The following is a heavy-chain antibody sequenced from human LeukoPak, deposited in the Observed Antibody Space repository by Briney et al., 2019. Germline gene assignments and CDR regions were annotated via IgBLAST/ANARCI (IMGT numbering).Heavy chain of an antibody. V-gene: IGHV1-69*13. CDR1: GGTFSSYA. J-gene: IGHJ5*02. CDR2: IIPIFGTA. D-gene: IGHD2-2*01. CDR3: AREEVYCSSTSCYFP. Sequence: SVKVSCKASGGTFSSYAISWVRQAPGQGLEWMGGIIPIFGTANYAQKFQGRVTITADESTSTAYMELSSLRSEDTAVYYCAREEVYCSSTSCYFPWGQGTLDTVSS.